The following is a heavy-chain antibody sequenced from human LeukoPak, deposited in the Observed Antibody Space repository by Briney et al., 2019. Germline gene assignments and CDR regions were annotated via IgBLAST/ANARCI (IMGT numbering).Heavy chain of an antibody. CDR1: GGTFSSYT. V-gene: IGHV1-69*02. CDR3: ARASGYGITIFGGLGYFDY. D-gene: IGHD3-3*01. J-gene: IGHJ4*02. CDR2: IIPILGIA. Sequence: SVKVSCKASGGTFSSYTISWVRQAPGQGLEWMGRIIPILGIANYAQEFQGRVTITADKSTSTAYMELSSLRSEDTAVYYCARASGYGITIFGGLGYFDYWGQGTLVTVSS.